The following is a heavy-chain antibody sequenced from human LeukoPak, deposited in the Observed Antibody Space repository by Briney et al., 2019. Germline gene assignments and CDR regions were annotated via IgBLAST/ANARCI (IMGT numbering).Heavy chain of an antibody. D-gene: IGHD1-1*01. Sequence: GGTLSLSCVASGFTFSSYSMNWVRQAPGKGLEWVSSISSSSSYKYYTDPVRGRFTIYRYNAKNSLYLQRNSLRAEDTAVYYCARSAAGTYYWGQGTLVTVSS. CDR2: ISSSSSYK. CDR3: ARSAAGTYY. V-gene: IGHV3-21*01. J-gene: IGHJ4*02. CDR1: GFTFSSYS.